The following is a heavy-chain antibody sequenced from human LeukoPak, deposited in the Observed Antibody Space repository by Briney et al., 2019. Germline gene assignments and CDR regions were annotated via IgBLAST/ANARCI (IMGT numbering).Heavy chain of an antibody. D-gene: IGHD1-26*01. CDR3: ARFSEVGATYFDY. Sequence: GESLKISCKGSGYSFTSYWIGWVRQMPGKGLEWMGIIYPNDSDTRCSPSFQGQVTISADRSISTAYLQWSSLKASDTAMYYCARFSEVGATYFDYWGQGTLVTVSS. V-gene: IGHV5-51*01. J-gene: IGHJ4*02. CDR1: GYSFTSYW. CDR2: IYPNDSDT.